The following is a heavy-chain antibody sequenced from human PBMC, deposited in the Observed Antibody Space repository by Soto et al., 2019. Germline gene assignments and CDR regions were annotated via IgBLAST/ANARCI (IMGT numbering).Heavy chain of an antibody. Sequence: QVQLQQWGAGLLKPSETLSLTCAVYGGSFSGYYWSWIRQPPGKGLEWIGEINHSGSTNYNPSLKSRVTIAVDTSKNQFSLKLSSVTAADTAVYYCARGSVVYGMDVWGQGTTVTVSS. CDR2: INHSGST. J-gene: IGHJ6*02. V-gene: IGHV4-34*01. CDR1: GGSFSGYY. D-gene: IGHD2-15*01. CDR3: ARGSVVYGMDV.